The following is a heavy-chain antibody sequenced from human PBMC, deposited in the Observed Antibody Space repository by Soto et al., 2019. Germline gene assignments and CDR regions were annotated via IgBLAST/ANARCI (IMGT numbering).Heavy chain of an antibody. Sequence: SVKVSCKASGGTFSSYAISWVRQAPGQGLEWMGGIIPIFGTANCAQKFQGRVTITADESTSTAYMELSSLRSEDTAVYYCARVGTSIAAATVPWWFDPWGQGTLVTVSS. CDR2: IIPIFGTA. V-gene: IGHV1-69*13. CDR3: ARVGTSIAAATVPWWFDP. D-gene: IGHD6-13*01. J-gene: IGHJ5*02. CDR1: GGTFSSYA.